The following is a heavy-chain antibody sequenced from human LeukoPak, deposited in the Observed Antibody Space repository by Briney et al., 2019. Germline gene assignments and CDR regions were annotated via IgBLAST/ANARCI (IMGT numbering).Heavy chain of an antibody. J-gene: IGHJ4*02. CDR2: INAGNGNT. CDR1: GYTFTSYA. CDR3: ARGTKRRLQLTEEREVDS. D-gene: IGHD5-24*01. V-gene: IGHV1-3*01. Sequence: ASVKVSCKASGYTFTSYAMHWVRQAPGQRLEWMGWINAGNGNTKYSQKVQGRVTITRDTSASTAYMELSSLRFDDTAVYSCARGTKRRLQLTEEREVDSWGQGTLVKVSS.